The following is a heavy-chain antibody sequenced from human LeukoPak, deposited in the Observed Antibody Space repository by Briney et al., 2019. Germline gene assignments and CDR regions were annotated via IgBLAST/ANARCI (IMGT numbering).Heavy chain of an antibody. CDR2: IYPGDSDT. J-gene: IGHJ4*02. CDR1: GYSFTGYW. CDR3: ASAPITIFGVVIPRY. Sequence: GESLKISCKGSGYSFTGYWIGWVRQMPGKGLEWMGIIYPGDSDTRYSPSFQGQVTISADKSISTAYLQWSSLKASDTAMYYCASAPITIFGVVIPRYWGQGTLVTVSS. D-gene: IGHD3-3*01. V-gene: IGHV5-51*01.